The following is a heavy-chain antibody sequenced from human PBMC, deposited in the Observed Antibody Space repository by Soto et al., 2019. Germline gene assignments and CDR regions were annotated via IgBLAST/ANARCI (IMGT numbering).Heavy chain of an antibody. CDR2: IFSAGST. J-gene: IGHJ4*02. Sequence: EVQVVESGGGLVQPGGSLRLSCAASGFTVSNKYMPWVRQAPGKGLDWVSIIFSAGSTYYADSVRGRFNISRDNSKNTLYRQMTSLRAEDTGIEYGARWAGGYSRRSPTFDYWGQGTLVPVSP. D-gene: IGHD5-18*01. V-gene: IGHV3-66*01. CDR3: ARWAGGYSRRSPTFDY. CDR1: GFTVSNKY.